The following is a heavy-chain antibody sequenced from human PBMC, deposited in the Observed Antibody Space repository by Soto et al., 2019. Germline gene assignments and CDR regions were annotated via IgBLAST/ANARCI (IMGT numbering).Heavy chain of an antibody. D-gene: IGHD4-17*01. Sequence: SETLSLTCAVSGDSITSIYYWTWIRQPPGKGLEWIGEIYHSGSTNYNPSLKSRVTISVDTSKNQFSLKLSSVTAADTAVYYCARLAYGDYGHADYWGQGTLVTVSS. CDR2: IYHSGST. V-gene: IGHV4-4*02. CDR1: GDSITSIYY. J-gene: IGHJ4*02. CDR3: ARLAYGDYGHADY.